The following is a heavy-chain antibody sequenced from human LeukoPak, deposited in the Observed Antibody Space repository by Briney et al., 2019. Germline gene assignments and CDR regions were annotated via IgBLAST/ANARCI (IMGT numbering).Heavy chain of an antibody. D-gene: IGHD6-13*01. CDR1: GFTFSSYA. CDR3: ATHPIAAAWGYYMDV. Sequence: GGSLRLSCAASGFTFSSYAMSWVRQAPGKGLEWGSAISGSGGSTYYADSVKGRFTISRDNSKNTLYLQMNSLRAEDTAVYYCATHPIAAAWGYYMDVWGKGTTVTVSS. J-gene: IGHJ6*03. CDR2: ISGSGGST. V-gene: IGHV3-23*01.